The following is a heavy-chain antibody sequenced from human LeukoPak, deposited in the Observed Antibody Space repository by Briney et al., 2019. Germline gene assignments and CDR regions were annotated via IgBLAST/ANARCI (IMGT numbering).Heavy chain of an antibody. V-gene: IGHV3-23*01. D-gene: IGHD5-18*01. CDR3: AKKGALGPLWSRAFDI. Sequence: GGSLRLSCAASGFTFSSYAMSWVRQAPGKGLEWVSAISGSGGSTYYADPVKGRFTISRDNSKNTLYLQMNSLRAEDTAVYYCAKKGALGPLWSRAFDIWGQGTMVTVSS. J-gene: IGHJ3*02. CDR2: ISGSGGST. CDR1: GFTFSSYA.